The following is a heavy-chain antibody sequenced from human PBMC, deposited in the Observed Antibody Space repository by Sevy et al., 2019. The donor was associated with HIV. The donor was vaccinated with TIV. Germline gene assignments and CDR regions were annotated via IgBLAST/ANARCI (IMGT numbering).Heavy chain of an antibody. CDR2: INTNNGNA. D-gene: IGHD2-15*01. V-gene: IGHV1-18*01. Sequence: ASVKVSCRASGYTFTSNGIAWVRQAPGQGLEWMGWINTNNGNANYAQKYQGRVTRTTDTSTSTGYMELRSLRSDDTAMYYCARDRGYGSGGSCYIQQWGQGTLVTVSS. CDR1: GYTFTSNG. J-gene: IGHJ1*01. CDR3: ARDRGYGSGGSCYIQQ.